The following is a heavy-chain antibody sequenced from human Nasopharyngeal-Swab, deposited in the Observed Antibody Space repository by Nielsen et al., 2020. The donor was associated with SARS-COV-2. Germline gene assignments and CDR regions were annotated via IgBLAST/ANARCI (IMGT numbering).Heavy chain of an antibody. CDR1: GYTFTSYY. CDR3: ARDQSTTIFGVVIARISGAFDI. J-gene: IGHJ3*02. CDR2: INPSGGST. D-gene: IGHD3-3*01. V-gene: IGHV1-46*01. Sequence: ASVKVSCKASGYTFTSYYMHWVRQAPGQGLEWMGIINPSGGSTSYAQKFQGRVTITRDTSASTAYMELSSLRSEDTAVYYCARDQSTTIFGVVIARISGAFDIWGQGTMVTVSS.